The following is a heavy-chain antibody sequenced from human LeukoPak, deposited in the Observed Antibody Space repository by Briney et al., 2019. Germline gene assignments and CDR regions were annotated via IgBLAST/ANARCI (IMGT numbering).Heavy chain of an antibody. Sequence: GGSLRLSCAASGFTFSSYSMKWVRQAPGKGLEWVSYISSSGSTIYYADSVKGRFTISRDNAKNSLYLQMNGLRAEDTAVYYCARGYSSGWYLGYFDYWGQGTLVTVSS. J-gene: IGHJ4*02. CDR2: ISSSGSTI. CDR1: GFTFSSYS. V-gene: IGHV3-48*04. CDR3: ARGYSSGWYLGYFDY. D-gene: IGHD6-19*01.